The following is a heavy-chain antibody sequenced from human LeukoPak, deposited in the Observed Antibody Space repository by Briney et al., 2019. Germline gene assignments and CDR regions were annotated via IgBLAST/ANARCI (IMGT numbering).Heavy chain of an antibody. CDR2: IYPGHSET. CDR1: GYSFNDYW. J-gene: IGHJ3*01. Sequence: GESLKISCKGSGYSFNDYWIGWVRQMPGKGLEWMVIIYPGHSETRYSPSFQGQVTISADKSISTAYLQWSSLKASDAAMYFCARSPADGYTYGVDDFWGQGTLVTVSS. D-gene: IGHD5-24*01. CDR3: ARSPADGYTYGVDDF. V-gene: IGHV5-51*01.